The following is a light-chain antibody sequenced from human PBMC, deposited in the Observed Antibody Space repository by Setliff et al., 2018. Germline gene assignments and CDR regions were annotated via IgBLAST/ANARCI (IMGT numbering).Light chain of an antibody. J-gene: IGLJ1*01. CDR2: EVT. CDR1: SSDVGLYNL. CDR3: SSYEGSNNYV. V-gene: IGLV2-23*02. Sequence: QSALAQPASVSGSPGQSITISCTGTSSDVGLYNLVSWYQQHPGKAPKLIIYEVTKRPSGVSDRFSGSKSGNTASLTISGLQAEDEADYYCSSYEGSNNYVFGTGTKVTVL.